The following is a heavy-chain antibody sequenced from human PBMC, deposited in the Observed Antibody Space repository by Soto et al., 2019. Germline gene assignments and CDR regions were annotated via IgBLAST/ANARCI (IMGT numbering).Heavy chain of an antibody. CDR3: ARDPVGPPFTLQPSYGMDV. V-gene: IGHV3-33*01. CDR1: GFTFSSYG. D-gene: IGHD2-2*01. CDR2: IWYDGSNK. Sequence: GGSLRLSCAASGFTFSSYGMHWVRQAPGKGLEWVAVIWYDGSNKYYADSVKGRFTISRDNSKNTLYLKINSLRAEDTAFYYCARDPVGPPFTLQPSYGMDVWGQGTTVTVSS. J-gene: IGHJ6*02.